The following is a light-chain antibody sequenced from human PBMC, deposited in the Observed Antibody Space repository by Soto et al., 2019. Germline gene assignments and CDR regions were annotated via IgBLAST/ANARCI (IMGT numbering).Light chain of an antibody. CDR3: GTWDSSLSAGV. CDR1: NSNIGNNY. CDR2: ENN. Sequence: QSVLTQPTSVSAAPGQKVTISCSGSNSNIGNNYVSWYQQLPGTAPKLLIYENNKRPSGIPDRFSGSKSGTSATLGITGLQTGDEADYYCGTWDSSLSAGVFGGGTKLTVL. V-gene: IGLV1-51*02. J-gene: IGLJ3*02.